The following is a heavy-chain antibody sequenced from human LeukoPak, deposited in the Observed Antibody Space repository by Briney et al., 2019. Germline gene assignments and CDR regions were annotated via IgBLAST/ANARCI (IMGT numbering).Heavy chain of an antibody. CDR2: INHSGST. V-gene: IGHV4-34*01. D-gene: IGHD3-22*01. CDR3: ARVTYYYDSSGYLGDAFDI. CDR1: GGSFSGYY. J-gene: IGHJ3*02. Sequence: PSETLSLTCAVYGGSFSGYYWSWIRQPPGKGLEWIGEINHSGSTNYNPSLKSRVTISVDTSKNQFSLKLSSVTAADTAVYYCARVTYYYDSSGYLGDAFDIWGQGTMDTVSS.